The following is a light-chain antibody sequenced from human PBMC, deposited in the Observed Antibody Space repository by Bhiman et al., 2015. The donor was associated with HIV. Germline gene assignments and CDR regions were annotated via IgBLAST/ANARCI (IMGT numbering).Light chain of an antibody. CDR1: RSNIGAGYD. CDR2: GKT. CDR3: QAWDSSTV. V-gene: IGLV1-40*01. Sequence: QSVLTQPPSVSGAPGQRVTISCAGTRSNIGAGYDVHWYQHLPGTAPKLLIYGKTNRPSGVPDRFSGSQSGTSASLAISGTQAMDEADYYCQAWDSSTVFGGGTKLTVL. J-gene: IGLJ2*01.